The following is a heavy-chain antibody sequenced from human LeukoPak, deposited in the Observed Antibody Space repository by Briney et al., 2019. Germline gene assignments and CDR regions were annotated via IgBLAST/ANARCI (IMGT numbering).Heavy chain of an antibody. CDR3: ARLLGPAIVDV. D-gene: IGHD3-16*01. J-gene: IGHJ6*04. Sequence: SETLSLTCTVSGGSISSSSYYWGWIRQPPGKGLEWIGSIYYSGSTYYNPSLKSRVTISVDTSKNQFSLKLSSVTAADTAVYYCARLLGPAIVDVWGKGTTVTVSS. CDR1: GGSISSSSYY. CDR2: IYYSGST. V-gene: IGHV4-39*01.